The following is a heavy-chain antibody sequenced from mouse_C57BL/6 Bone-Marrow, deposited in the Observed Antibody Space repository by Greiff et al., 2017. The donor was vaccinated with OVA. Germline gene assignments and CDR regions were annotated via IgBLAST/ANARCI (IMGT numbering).Heavy chain of an antibody. J-gene: IGHJ2*01. CDR1: GYSITSGYY. V-gene: IGHV3-6*01. CDR3: ARDGAYGNY. Sequence: EVQLVESGPGLVKPSQSLSLTCSVTGYSITSGYYWNWIRQFPGNKLEWMGYISYDGSNNYNPSLKNRISITRDTSKNQFFLKLNSVTTEDTATYYCARDGAYGNYWGQGTTLTVSS. CDR2: ISYDGSN. D-gene: IGHD2-1*01.